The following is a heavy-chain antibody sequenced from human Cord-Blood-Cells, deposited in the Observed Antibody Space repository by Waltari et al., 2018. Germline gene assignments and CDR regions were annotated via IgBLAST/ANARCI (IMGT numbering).Heavy chain of an antibody. V-gene: IGHV5-51*01. J-gene: IGHJ4*02. D-gene: IGHD3-3*01. Sequence: EVQLVQSGAEVKKPGESLKISCKGSGYSFTSSWIGWVRQMPGKGLEWMGIIYPGDSDTGYSPSFQGQVTISTDKSISTAYLQWSGLKASDTAMDYCARLLPSYYDFWSGYSAFDYWGQGTLVTVSS. CDR1: GYSFTSSW. CDR3: ARLLPSYYDFWSGYSAFDY. CDR2: IYPGDSDT.